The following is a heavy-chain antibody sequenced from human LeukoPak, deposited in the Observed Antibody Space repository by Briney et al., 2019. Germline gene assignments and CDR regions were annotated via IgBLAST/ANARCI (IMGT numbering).Heavy chain of an antibody. D-gene: IGHD3-9*01. V-gene: IGHV4-38-2*01. J-gene: IGHJ4*02. CDR1: GYSISSGYY. CDR2: IYHSGST. CDR3: ARQDYDILTGYYGYYFDY. Sequence: SETLSLICAVSGYSISSGYYWGWIRQPPGKGLEWIGSIYHSGSTYYNPSLKSRVTISVDTSKNQFSLKLSSVTAADTAVYYCARQDYDILTGYYGYYFDYWGQGTLVTVSS.